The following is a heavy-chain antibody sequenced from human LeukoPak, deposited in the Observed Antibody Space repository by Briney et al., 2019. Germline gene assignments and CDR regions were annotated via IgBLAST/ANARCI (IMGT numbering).Heavy chain of an antibody. CDR3: ASGTVMGY. D-gene: IGHD5-18*01. V-gene: IGHV3-48*03. Sequence: GGSLRLSCAASGFTFSSYDMNWVRQAPGKGLVWVSYISSSGRTIYYTGSVKGRFTISRDNAKNSLYLQMNRLTSEDTAVYYCASGTVMGYWGQGTLVTVSS. J-gene: IGHJ4*02. CDR2: ISSSGRTI. CDR1: GFTFSSYD.